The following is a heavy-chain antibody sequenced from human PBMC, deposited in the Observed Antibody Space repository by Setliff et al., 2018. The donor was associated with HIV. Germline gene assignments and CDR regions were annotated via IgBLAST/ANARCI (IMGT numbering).Heavy chain of an antibody. D-gene: IGHD6-19*01. CDR1: GGSISSYY. V-gene: IGHV4-59*12. CDR3: ARGGRTAGFDI. Sequence: SETLSLTCTVSGGSISSYYWSWIRQPPGKGLEWIGYFYYTGSDYYNPSLKSRVTISVDTSKNQFSLKLMSVTAADTAVYYCARGGRTAGFDIWGQGTTVTVSS. J-gene: IGHJ3*02. CDR2: FYYTGSD.